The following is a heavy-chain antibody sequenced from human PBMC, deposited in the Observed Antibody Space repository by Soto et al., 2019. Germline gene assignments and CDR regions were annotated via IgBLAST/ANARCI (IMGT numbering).Heavy chain of an antibody. CDR1: GGTFSSYA. CDR3: ASKQHDGLGVNYYYPMDV. CDR2: IIPMFGTA. D-gene: IGHD6-13*01. V-gene: IGHV1-69*12. Sequence: QVQLVQSGAEVQKPGSSVKVSCKASGGTFSSYAISWVRQAPVQGLEWMGGIIPMFGTADYAQKFQGRVNITADESTSTAYMELSRLRSEDTAVYYCASKQHDGLGVNYYYPMDVWGQGTTVTVSS. J-gene: IGHJ6*01.